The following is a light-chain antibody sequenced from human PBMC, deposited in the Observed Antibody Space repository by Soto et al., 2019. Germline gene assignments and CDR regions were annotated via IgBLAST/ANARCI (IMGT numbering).Light chain of an antibody. J-gene: IGKJ1*01. Sequence: EIVRTQSPSSLFLSRLAIATLSCRASQSVSINLAWYQQKPGQAPRLLIYGASSRATGIPARFSGSGSGTEFTLTISSLQSEDSAVYFCQQYNNWPRTFGQRTKVDI. CDR2: GAS. V-gene: IGKV3-15*01. CDR3: QQYNNWPRT. CDR1: QSVSIN.